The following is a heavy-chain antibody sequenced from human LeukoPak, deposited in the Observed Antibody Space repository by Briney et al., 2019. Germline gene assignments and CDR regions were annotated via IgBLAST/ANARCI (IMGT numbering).Heavy chain of an antibody. J-gene: IGHJ4*02. CDR3: ARGFGYDFADY. CDR1: GGSVSSGSYH. D-gene: IGHD2-2*01. V-gene: IGHV4-30-2*05. Sequence: TLCLTCAVSGGSVSSGSYHWSWIRQPPGGGLEWMGFITLYSDTTSYNPSLKSRLMISIDTSKNQFSLTLTSVTAADTAVYFCARGFGYDFADYWGQGIL. CDR2: ITLYSDTT.